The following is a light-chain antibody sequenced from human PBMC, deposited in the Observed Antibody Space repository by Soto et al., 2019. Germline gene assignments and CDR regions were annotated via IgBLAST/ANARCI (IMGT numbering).Light chain of an antibody. CDR1: QSISSIF. CDR2: GAS. V-gene: IGKV3-20*01. Sequence: EIVLTHSQRTLSFSGREGATLXGTSSQSISSIFLAWYQQKRGQAPRLLIHGASNRATGIPDRFSGSGSGTDFTLTITRLEPEDFAVYYCQQYGGSPRTFGQGTKVDIK. J-gene: IGKJ1*01. CDR3: QQYGGSPRT.